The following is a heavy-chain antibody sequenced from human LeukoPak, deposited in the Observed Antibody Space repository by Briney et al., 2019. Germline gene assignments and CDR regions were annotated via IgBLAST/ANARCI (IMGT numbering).Heavy chain of an antibody. D-gene: IGHD3-10*01. CDR1: GGTFSSYA. CDR2: IIPIFGTA. J-gene: IGHJ4*02. CDR3: AMTVYGSGSYYFDY. Sequence: ASVKVSCKASGGTFSSYAISWVRQAPGQGLEWMGRIIPIFGTANYAQKFQGRVTITTDESTSTAYMELSSLRSEDTAVYYCAMTVYGSGSYYFDYWGQGTLVTVSS. V-gene: IGHV1-69*05.